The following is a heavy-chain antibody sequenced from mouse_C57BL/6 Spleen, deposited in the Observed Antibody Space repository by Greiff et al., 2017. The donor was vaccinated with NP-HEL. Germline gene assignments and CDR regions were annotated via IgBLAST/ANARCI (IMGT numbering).Heavy chain of an antibody. CDR1: GYSITSGYY. Sequence: EVKLVESGPGLVKPSQSLSLTCSVTGYSITSGYYWNWIRQFPGNKLEWMGYISYDGSNNYNPSLKNRISITRDTSKNQFFLKLNSVTTEDTATYYCARPAYDDAMDYWGQGTSVTVSS. CDR2: ISYDGSN. D-gene: IGHD2-12*01. CDR3: ARPAYDDAMDY. V-gene: IGHV3-6*01. J-gene: IGHJ4*01.